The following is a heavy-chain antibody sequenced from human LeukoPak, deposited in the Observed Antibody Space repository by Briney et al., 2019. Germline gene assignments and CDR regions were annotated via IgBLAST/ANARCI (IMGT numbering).Heavy chain of an antibody. CDR1: GGSISSYY. CDR3: ARQGRDILTGYPYHFDY. Sequence: SETLSLTCTVSGGSISSYYWSWIRQPPGKGLEWIGYIYTSGSTNYSPSLKSRVTISVDTSKHQFSLKLSSVTAADTAVYYCARQGRDILTGYPYHFDYWGQGTLVTVSS. V-gene: IGHV4-4*09. J-gene: IGHJ4*02. D-gene: IGHD3-9*01. CDR2: IYTSGST.